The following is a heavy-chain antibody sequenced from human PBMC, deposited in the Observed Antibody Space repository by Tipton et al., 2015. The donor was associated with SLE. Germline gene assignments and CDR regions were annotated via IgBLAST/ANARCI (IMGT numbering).Heavy chain of an antibody. CDR2: INTSGTT. Sequence: TLSLTRSVSGGSVSSGFYYWSWIRQPAGKGLEWIGRINTSGTTNYNPSLKSRVTISLDTSRNHFSLRLNSGSAADTAVYYCARDRGLPSPFYLGQGTLVTVSS. D-gene: IGHD3-10*01. V-gene: IGHV4-61*02. CDR1: GGSVSSGFYY. CDR3: ARDRGLPSPFY. J-gene: IGHJ4*02.